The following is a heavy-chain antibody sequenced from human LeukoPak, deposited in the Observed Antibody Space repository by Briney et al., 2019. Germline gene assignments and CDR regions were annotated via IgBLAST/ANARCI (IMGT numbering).Heavy chain of an antibody. J-gene: IGHJ3*02. V-gene: IGHV1-3*01. Sequence: ASVKVSCKASGYTFTSYAMHWVRQAPGQRLEWMGWINAGNGNTKYSQKFQGRVTITRDTSASTAYMELSSLRSEDTAVYYCARRYVITFGGVRWDAFDIWGQGTMVTVSS. CDR3: ARRYVITFGGVRWDAFDI. D-gene: IGHD3-16*01. CDR2: INAGNGNT. CDR1: GYTFTSYA.